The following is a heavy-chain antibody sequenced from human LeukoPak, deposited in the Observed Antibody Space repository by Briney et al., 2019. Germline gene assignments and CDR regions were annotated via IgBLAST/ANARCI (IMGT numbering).Heavy chain of an antibody. D-gene: IGHD6-13*01. CDR1: GYIFTNYD. J-gene: IGHJ5*02. V-gene: IGHV1-8*01. CDR3: ARGTGKDLGSTSWSA. Sequence: ASVKVSCKTSGYIFTNYDINWVRQAAGQGLEWMGWMNPNSGDTGYLQKFQGRATMTRKTSISTAYMELSSLTSEDTAVYYCARGTGKDLGSTSWSAWGQGTLVTVSS. CDR2: MNPNSGDT.